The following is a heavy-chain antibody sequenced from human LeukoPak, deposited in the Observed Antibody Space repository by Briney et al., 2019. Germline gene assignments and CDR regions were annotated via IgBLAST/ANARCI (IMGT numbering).Heavy chain of an antibody. J-gene: IGHJ4*02. V-gene: IGHV4-4*02. CDR2: IYHSGST. Sequence: SGTLSLTCAVSGGSISSSNWWSWVRQPPGKGLEWIGEIYHSGSTNYNPSLKSRVTISVDKSKNQFSLKLSSVTAADTAVYYCAREVRYYGSGSYYNPDYWGQGTLVTVSS. D-gene: IGHD3-10*01. CDR3: AREVRYYGSGSYYNPDY. CDR1: GGSISSSNW.